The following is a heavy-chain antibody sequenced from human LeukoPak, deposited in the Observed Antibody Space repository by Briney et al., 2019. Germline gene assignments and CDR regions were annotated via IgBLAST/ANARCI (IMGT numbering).Heavy chain of an antibody. CDR2: ISGSGDST. Sequence: GGSLRLSCAGSGFTFSSYAMSWVRQAPGKGLEWVSGISGSGDSTYYVDSVKGRFTISRDNSKNTLYLQMNSLRAEDTAVYYCARVRGYSYGYVDYWGQGTLVTVSS. J-gene: IGHJ4*02. CDR1: GFTFSSYA. D-gene: IGHD5-18*01. CDR3: ARVRGYSYGYVDY. V-gene: IGHV3-23*01.